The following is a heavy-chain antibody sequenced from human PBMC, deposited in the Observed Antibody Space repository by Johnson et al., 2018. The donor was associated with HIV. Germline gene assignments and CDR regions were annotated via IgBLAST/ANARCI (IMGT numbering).Heavy chain of an antibody. V-gene: IGHV3-23*03. D-gene: IGHD3-22*01. CDR1: GFTFNNYA. CDR2: IYAVGST. CDR3: AKEKLTVYYYDSSGIAFDI. J-gene: IGHJ3*02. Sequence: EVQLLESGGGLVQPGGSLRLSCAASGFTFNNYAMSWVRQAPGKGLEWVSVIYAVGSTYYSDSVKGRFTISRDNAKNSLYLQMNSLRAEDTALYYCAKEKLTVYYYDSSGIAFDIWGQGTMVTVSS.